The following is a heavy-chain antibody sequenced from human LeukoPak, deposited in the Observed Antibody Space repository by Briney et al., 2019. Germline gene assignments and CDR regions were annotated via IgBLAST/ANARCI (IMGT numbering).Heavy chain of an antibody. CDR2: ISYDGSNK. Sequence: GRSLRLSCAASGFTFSSYAMLWVRQAPGKGLEWVAVISYDGSNKYYADSVKGRFTISRDNSKNTLYLQMNSLRAEDTAVYYCARGLDYDILTGYSNYWGQGTLVTVSS. CDR3: ARGLDYDILTGYSNY. D-gene: IGHD3-9*01. V-gene: IGHV3-30*04. J-gene: IGHJ4*02. CDR1: GFTFSSYA.